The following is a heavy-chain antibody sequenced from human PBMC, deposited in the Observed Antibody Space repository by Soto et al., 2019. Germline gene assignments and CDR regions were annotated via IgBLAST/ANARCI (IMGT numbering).Heavy chain of an antibody. CDR2: INPNSGGT. Sequence: GASVKVSCKASGYTFTGYYMHWVRQAPGQGLGWMGWINPNSGGTNYAQKFQGRVTMTRDTSISTAYMELSRLRSDDTAVYYCARDPIAVAGGWFDPWGQGTLVTVSS. D-gene: IGHD6-19*01. J-gene: IGHJ5*02. CDR3: ARDPIAVAGGWFDP. V-gene: IGHV1-2*02. CDR1: GYTFTGYY.